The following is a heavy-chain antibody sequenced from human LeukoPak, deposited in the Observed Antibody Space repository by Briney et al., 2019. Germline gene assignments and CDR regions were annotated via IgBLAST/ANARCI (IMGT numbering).Heavy chain of an antibody. CDR1: GGSISSYY. CDR2: INHSGST. V-gene: IGHV4-34*01. D-gene: IGHD1-26*01. Sequence: SETLSLTCTVSGGSISSYYWSWIRQPPGKGLEWIGEINHSGSTNYNPSLKSRVTISVDTSKNQFSLKLTSVTAADTAVYYCARRRVGATFYYYYYMDVWGKGTTVTISS. CDR3: ARRRVGATFYYYYYMDV. J-gene: IGHJ6*03.